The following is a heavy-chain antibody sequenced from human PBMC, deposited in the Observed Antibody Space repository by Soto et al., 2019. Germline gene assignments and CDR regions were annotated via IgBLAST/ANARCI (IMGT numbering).Heavy chain of an antibody. V-gene: IGHV5-51*01. D-gene: IGHD3-10*01. Sequence: PGESLKISCQGSGYSFTSYWIGWVRQMPGKGLEWMGIIYPGDSDTRYGPSFQGQVTISADKSISTAYLQWSSLKASDTAMYYCARHIGVTMVRGVFWFDPWGQGTLVTVSS. CDR3: ARHIGVTMVRGVFWFDP. J-gene: IGHJ5*02. CDR1: GYSFTSYW. CDR2: IYPGDSDT.